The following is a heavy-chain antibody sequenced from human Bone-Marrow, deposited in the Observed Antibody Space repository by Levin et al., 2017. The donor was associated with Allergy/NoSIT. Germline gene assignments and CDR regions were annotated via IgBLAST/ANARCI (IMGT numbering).Heavy chain of an antibody. D-gene: IGHD3-16*01. CDR3: ARLNVWVSIHLVGLDS. V-gene: IGHV4-31*11. J-gene: IGHJ4*02. Sequence: PSETLSLTCAVSGGSISSDGYFWTWIRQHPGKGLEWVGNIYKSGSTNYNPSLESRVTMSMDTSKNVFSLKMNSVTAADTAMYYCARLNVWVSIHLVGLDSWGQGALVTVSS. CDR1: GGSISSDGYF. CDR2: IYKSGST.